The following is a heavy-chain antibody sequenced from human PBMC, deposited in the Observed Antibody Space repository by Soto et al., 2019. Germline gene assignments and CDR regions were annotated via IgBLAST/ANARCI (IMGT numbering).Heavy chain of an antibody. J-gene: IGHJ3*02. CDR1: GFTFSSYA. Sequence: GGSLRLSCAASGFTFSSYAMHWVRQAPGKGLEYVSAISSNGGSTYYANSVKGRFTISRDNSKNTLYLQMGSLRAEDMAVYYCARSMIVVAKGRDAFDIWGQGTMVTVSS. V-gene: IGHV3-64*01. CDR3: ARSMIVVAKGRDAFDI. CDR2: ISSNGGST. D-gene: IGHD3-22*01.